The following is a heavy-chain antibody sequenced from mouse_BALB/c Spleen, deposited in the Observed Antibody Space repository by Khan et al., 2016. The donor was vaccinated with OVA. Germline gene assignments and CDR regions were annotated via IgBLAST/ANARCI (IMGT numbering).Heavy chain of an antibody. CDR3: ARMSGDSLVWYFDV. CDR2: IWWDNVN. D-gene: IGHD6-1*01. J-gene: IGHJ1*01. Sequence: QVTLKESGPGILQPSQTLSLTCSFSGFSLTTSGMGVGWIRQPSGKGLEWLAHIWWDNVNRYNPALKSRLTISKDTSISQVFLKIASADSADTATYSCARMSGDSLVWYFDVWGAGTSVTVSS. V-gene: IGHV8-8*01. CDR1: GFSLTTSGMG.